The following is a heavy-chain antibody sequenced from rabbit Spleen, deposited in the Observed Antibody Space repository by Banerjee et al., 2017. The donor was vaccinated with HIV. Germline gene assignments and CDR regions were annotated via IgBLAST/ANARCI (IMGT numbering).Heavy chain of an antibody. J-gene: IGHJ6*01. D-gene: IGHD4-1*01. Sequence: QEQLVESGGGLVQPEGSLTLTCKASGFSFSSSYDMCWVRQAPGKGLEWIGIIYPAKGSTDYATWVNGRFTISSDNAQSTVNLKVTSLTAADTATYFCARAIVPWLGLTRLDLWGPGTLVTVS. CDR1: GFSFSSSYD. CDR2: IYPAKGST. CDR3: ARAIVPWLGLTRLDL. V-gene: IGHV1S47*01.